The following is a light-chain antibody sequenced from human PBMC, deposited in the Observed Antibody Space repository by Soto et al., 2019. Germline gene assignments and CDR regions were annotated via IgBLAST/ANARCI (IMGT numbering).Light chain of an antibody. Sequence: IQMTQSPASLSVSVGDRVTITCRASQSINNYLNWYLQRPGQAPKLLIRSASTLQRGVPSRFSGSGSRTEFTLTIADLQPDDFGTYYCQQSLTMPINFGHGTRLEIK. CDR3: QQSLTMPIN. J-gene: IGKJ5*01. CDR2: SAS. V-gene: IGKV1-39*01. CDR1: QSINNY.